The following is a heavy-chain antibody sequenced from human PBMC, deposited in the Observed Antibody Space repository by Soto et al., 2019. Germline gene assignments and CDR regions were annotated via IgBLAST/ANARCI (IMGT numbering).Heavy chain of an antibody. CDR2: ISSSGFT. J-gene: IGHJ4*02. V-gene: IGHV4-59*01. Sequence: QVQLQESGPGLVKPSETLSLTCTVSGGSITPYYWSWIRQPPGKRLEWIGYISSSGFTNYNPSLNSRVTISVDTSKNQSSLKLSSVTAADTAVYYCVRDCYSSSCFDLWGQGTLVTVSS. D-gene: IGHD6-13*01. CDR1: GGSITPYY. CDR3: VRDCYSSSCFDL.